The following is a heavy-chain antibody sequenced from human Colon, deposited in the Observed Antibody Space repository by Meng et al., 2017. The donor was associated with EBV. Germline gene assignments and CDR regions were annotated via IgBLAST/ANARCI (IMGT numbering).Heavy chain of an antibody. V-gene: IGHV1-69*06. CDR2: IIPLFDTT. D-gene: IGHD3-10*01. CDR3: ARDPMVRGVIDGY. J-gene: IGHJ4*02. Sequence: VQLVQSGSEAAEPGAQVKVSCKASAITFSNLSTNWVRQAPGQGLEWLGGIIPLFDTTNYAQKFQGRVTITADKSTSTAYMELRGLRSKDTAVYYCARDPMVRGVIDGYWGQGTLVTVSS. CDR1: AITFSNLS.